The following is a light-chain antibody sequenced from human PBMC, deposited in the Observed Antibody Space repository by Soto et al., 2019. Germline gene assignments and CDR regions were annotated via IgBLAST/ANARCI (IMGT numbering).Light chain of an antibody. Sequence: QSVLSQPPFASGSPGQSVTISCTGTSSDVGGYNYVSWYQQHPGKAPKLMIYEVSKRPSGVPDRFSGSKSGNTASLTVSGLQAEDDSDYYCSSYAGSNNVVFGGGTKLTVL. CDR2: EVS. CDR1: SSDVGGYNY. V-gene: IGLV2-8*01. CDR3: SSYAGSNNVV. J-gene: IGLJ2*01.